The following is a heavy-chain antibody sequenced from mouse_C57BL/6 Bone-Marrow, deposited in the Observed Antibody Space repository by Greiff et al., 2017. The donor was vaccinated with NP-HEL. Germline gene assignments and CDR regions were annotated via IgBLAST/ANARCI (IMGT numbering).Heavy chain of an antibody. CDR3: ARRVGWLWYFDV. CDR2: INPSSGYT. Sequence: QVQLQQSGAELARPGASVKLSCKASGYTFTSYTMHWVKQRPGQGLEWIGYINPSSGYTKYNQKFKDKATLTADKSSSTAYMQLSSLTSEDSAVYDSARRVGWLWYFDVWGTGTTVTVSS. J-gene: IGHJ1*03. V-gene: IGHV1-4*01. D-gene: IGHD1-1*02. CDR1: GYTFTSYT.